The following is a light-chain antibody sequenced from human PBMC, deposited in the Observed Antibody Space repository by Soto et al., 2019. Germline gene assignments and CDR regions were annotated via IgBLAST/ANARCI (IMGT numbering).Light chain of an antibody. CDR2: AAS. V-gene: IGKV1-39*01. CDR3: QQSFLTPH. CDR1: QSISNY. J-gene: IGKJ5*01. Sequence: DIQMTQSPSSLSASVGDRVTITCRASQSISNYLNWYQQKPGKAPKLPIYAASSLQSGVPSRFSGSGSGTDFTLTISSLQTEDFATYYCQQSFLTPHFGQGTRLEIK.